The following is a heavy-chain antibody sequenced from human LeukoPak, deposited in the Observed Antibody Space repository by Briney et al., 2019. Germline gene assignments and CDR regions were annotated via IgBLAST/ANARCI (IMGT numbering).Heavy chain of an antibody. D-gene: IGHD6-13*01. CDR3: ARGWSSSWTWEAFDI. CDR2: INHSGST. Sequence: SETLSLTCAVYGGSFSGYYWSWIRQPPGKGLEWIGEINHSGSTNYNPSLKSRVTISIDTSENQFSLKLSSVTAADTAVYYCARGWSSSWTWEAFDIWGQGTMVTVSS. CDR1: GGSFSGYY. V-gene: IGHV4-34*01. J-gene: IGHJ3*02.